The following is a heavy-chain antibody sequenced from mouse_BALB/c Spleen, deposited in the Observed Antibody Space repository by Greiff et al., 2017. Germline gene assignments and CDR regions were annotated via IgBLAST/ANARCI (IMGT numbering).Heavy chain of an antibody. CDR1: GYSITSGYY. V-gene: IGHV3-6*02. CDR3: ARARYDAMDY. Sequence: EVQVVESGPGLVKPSQSLSLTCSVTGYSITSGYYWNWIRQFPGNKLEWMGYISYDGSNNYNPSLKNRISITRDTSKNQFFLKLNSVTTEDTATYYCARARYDAMDYWGQGTSVTVSS. CDR2: ISYDGSN. J-gene: IGHJ4*01.